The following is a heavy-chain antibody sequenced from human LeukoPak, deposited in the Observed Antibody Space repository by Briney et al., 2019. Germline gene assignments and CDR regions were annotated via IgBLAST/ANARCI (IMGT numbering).Heavy chain of an antibody. V-gene: IGHV1-2*02. J-gene: IGHJ5*02. CDR1: GYTFTDYY. CDR3: ARDQRYCSGGSCYPDWFDP. Sequence: ASVKVSCKASGYTFTDYYMHWVRQAPGQGLEWMGWINPNSGGTNYAQQFQGRVTMTRDTSISTAYMELSRLRSDDTAVYYCARDQRYCSGGSCYPDWFDPWGQGTLVTVSS. CDR2: INPNSGGT. D-gene: IGHD2-15*01.